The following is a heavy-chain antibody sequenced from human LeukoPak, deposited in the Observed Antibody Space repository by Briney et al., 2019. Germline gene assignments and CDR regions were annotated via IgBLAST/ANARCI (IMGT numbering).Heavy chain of an antibody. CDR2: NNTNSGDT. Sequence: ASVKVSCKASGYTFTGYYIHWVRQAPGQGLERMGCNNTNSGDTNYTQKFQGRLSMTRDTSINTAYMELSSLRSDDTAVYYCGKGDKTFDPWGQGTLVTVSS. J-gene: IGHJ5*02. CDR1: GYTFTGYY. CDR3: GKGDKTFDP. V-gene: IGHV1-2*02.